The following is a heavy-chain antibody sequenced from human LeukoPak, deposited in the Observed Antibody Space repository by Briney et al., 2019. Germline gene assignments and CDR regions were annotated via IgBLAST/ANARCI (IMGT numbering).Heavy chain of an antibody. Sequence: QAGGSLRLSCAASGFTVSSNYMSWVRQAPGRGLEWVSVIYSGGSTYYADSVKGRFTISRDNSKNTLYLQMNSLRAEDTAVYYCAKGYCSSTSCYYYYYMDVWGKGTTVTVSS. D-gene: IGHD2-2*01. J-gene: IGHJ6*03. CDR3: AKGYCSSTSCYYYYYMDV. CDR2: IYSGGST. V-gene: IGHV3-66*01. CDR1: GFTVSSNY.